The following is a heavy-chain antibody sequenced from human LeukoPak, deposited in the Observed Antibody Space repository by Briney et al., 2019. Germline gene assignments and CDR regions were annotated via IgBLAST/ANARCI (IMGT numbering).Heavy chain of an antibody. Sequence: GGSLRLSCAASGFTFSSYGMHWVRQAPGKGLEWVAFIRYDGSNKYYADSVKGRFTISRDNSKNTLYLQMNSLRAEDTAVYYCAKETLNYSWGAFDIWGQGTMVTVSS. CDR1: GFTFSSYG. CDR3: AKETLNYSWGAFDI. J-gene: IGHJ3*02. D-gene: IGHD5-24*01. V-gene: IGHV3-30*02. CDR2: IRYDGSNK.